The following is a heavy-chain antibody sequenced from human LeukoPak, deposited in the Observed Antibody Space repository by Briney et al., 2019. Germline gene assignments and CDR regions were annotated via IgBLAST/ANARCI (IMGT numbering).Heavy chain of an antibody. Sequence: ASVKVSCKASGYTFTGYYMHWVRQAPGQGLEWMGWINPNSGGTNYAQKFQGRVTMTRDTSISTAYMELSRLRSDDTAVYYCARPSPRWFGDALGVFDIWGQGTMVTVSS. D-gene: IGHD3-10*01. CDR2: INPNSGGT. J-gene: IGHJ3*02. V-gene: IGHV1-2*02. CDR3: ARPSPRWFGDALGVFDI. CDR1: GYTFTGYY.